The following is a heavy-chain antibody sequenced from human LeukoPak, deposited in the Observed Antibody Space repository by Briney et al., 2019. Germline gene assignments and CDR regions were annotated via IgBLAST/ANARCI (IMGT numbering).Heavy chain of an antibody. D-gene: IGHD6-19*01. CDR2: IYYSGST. CDR3: ARDQMYSTVWDH. V-gene: IGHV4-30-4*08. CDR1: GASFSGYY. Sequence: SETLSLTCAVYGASFSGYYWSWIRQPPGKGLEWIGYIYYSGSTFYNPSLKSRVTISVDTSKNQFSLKLRSATVADTAVYYCARDQMYSTVWDHWGQGTLVTVSS. J-gene: IGHJ4*02.